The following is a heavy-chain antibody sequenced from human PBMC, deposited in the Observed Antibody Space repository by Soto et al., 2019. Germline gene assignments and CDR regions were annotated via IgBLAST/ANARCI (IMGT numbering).Heavy chain of an antibody. J-gene: IGHJ5*02. V-gene: IGHV1-3*01. D-gene: IGHD2-2*01. CDR3: AREYCTSTSCYSFFDP. CDR1: GYTFSTYA. Sequence: ASVKVSCKASGYTFSTYAMHWVRQAPGQRPEWMGWINPGNSNTKYSQKFQGRFTITRDTSASTAYMELSSLRSEDTAVYYCAREYCTSTSCYSFFDPWGQGTLVTVSP. CDR2: INPGNSNT.